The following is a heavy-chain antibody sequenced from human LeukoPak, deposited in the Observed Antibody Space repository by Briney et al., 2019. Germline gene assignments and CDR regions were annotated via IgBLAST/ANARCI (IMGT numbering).Heavy chain of an antibody. D-gene: IGHD2-21*01. CDR3: AKLSVIPSKGGWFDP. V-gene: IGHV3-9*01. CDR1: GFTFDDYA. J-gene: IGHJ5*02. CDR2: ISWNSGSI. Sequence: GRPLRLSYAASGFTFDDYAMHWVRQAPGKGLEWVSGISWNSGSIGYADSVKGRFTISRDNAKNSLYLQMNSLRAGDTALYYCAKLSVIPSKGGWFDPWGQGTLVTVSS.